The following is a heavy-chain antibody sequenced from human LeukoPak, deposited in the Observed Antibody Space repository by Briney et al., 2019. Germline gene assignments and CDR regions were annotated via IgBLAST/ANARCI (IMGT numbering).Heavy chain of an antibody. CDR3: ASRYYYDSSGYYYGPDY. D-gene: IGHD3-22*01. Sequence: SETLSLTCAVSGGSISSGGYSWSWIRQPPGKGLEWIGYVYHSGSTYYNPSLKSRVTISVDRSKNQFSLKLSSVTAADTAVYYCASRYYYDSSGYYYGPDYWGQGTLVTVSS. V-gene: IGHV4-30-2*01. J-gene: IGHJ4*02. CDR2: VYHSGST. CDR1: GGSISSGGYS.